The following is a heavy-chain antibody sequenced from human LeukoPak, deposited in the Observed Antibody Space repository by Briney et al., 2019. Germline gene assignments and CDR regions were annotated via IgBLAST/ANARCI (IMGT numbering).Heavy chain of an antibody. CDR1: GFTFSDYY. V-gene: IGHV3-11*01. J-gene: IGHJ4*02. CDR2: ISSSDSTI. CDR3: AREFYYGSGSFFDY. Sequence: GGSLRLSCAASGFTFSDYYMSWIRQAPGKGLGWVSYISSSDSTIYYADSVKGRFTISRDNAKNSLYLQMNSLRAEDTAVYYCAREFYYGSGSFFDYWGQGTLVTVSS. D-gene: IGHD3-10*01.